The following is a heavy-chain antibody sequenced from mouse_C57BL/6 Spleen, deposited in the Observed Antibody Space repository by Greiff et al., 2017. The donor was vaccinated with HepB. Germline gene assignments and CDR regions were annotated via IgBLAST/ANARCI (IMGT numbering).Heavy chain of an antibody. D-gene: IGHD2-1*01. CDR2: INYDGSST. V-gene: IGHV5-16*01. Sequence: EVHLVESEGGLVQPGSSMKLSCTASGFTFSDYYMAWVRQVPEKGLEWVANINYDGSSTYYLDSLKSRFIISRDNAKNILYLQMSSLKSEDTATYYCAREGDYGNFFAYWGQGTLVTVSA. CDR1: GFTFSDYY. CDR3: AREGDYGNFFAY. J-gene: IGHJ3*01.